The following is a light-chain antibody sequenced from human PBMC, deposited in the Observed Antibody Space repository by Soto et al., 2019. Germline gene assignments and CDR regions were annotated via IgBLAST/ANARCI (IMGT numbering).Light chain of an antibody. CDR3: QRYNNSPRT. Sequence: EIVMTQSPATLSVSPGERATLSCRASQSVSILLAWYQQNPGQAPRLLINGATTRATGIPARLSGSGFEAEFTLTISRLQSEDFAVYYCQRYNNSPRTFGQGTKVEIK. CDR2: GAT. V-gene: IGKV3-15*01. J-gene: IGKJ1*01. CDR1: QSVSIL.